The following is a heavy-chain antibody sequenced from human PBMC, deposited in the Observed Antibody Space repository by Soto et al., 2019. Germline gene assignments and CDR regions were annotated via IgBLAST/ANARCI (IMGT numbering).Heavy chain of an antibody. CDR2: TYYRSKWYN. Sequence: SQTLSLTCAISGDSVSSNSAAWNWIRQSPSRGLEWLGRTYYRSKWYNDYAVSVKSRITINPDTSKNQFSLHLNSLTPEDTAVYYCAREVLGGITLVTAYYGMDVWGQGTTVTVSS. V-gene: IGHV6-1*01. D-gene: IGHD1-20*01. J-gene: IGHJ6*02. CDR1: GDSVSSNSAA. CDR3: AREVLGGITLVTAYYGMDV.